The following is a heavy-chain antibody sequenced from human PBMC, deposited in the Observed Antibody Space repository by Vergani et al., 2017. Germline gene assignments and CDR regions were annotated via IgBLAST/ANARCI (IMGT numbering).Heavy chain of an antibody. CDR3: ARDSRTADYDFWSGDAFDI. V-gene: IGHV1-24*01. D-gene: IGHD3-3*01. J-gene: IGHJ3*02. CDR1: GYTLTELS. Sequence: QVQLVQSGAEVKKPGASVKVSCKVSGYTLTELSMHWVRQAPGKGLEWMGGFDPEDGETIYAQKFQGRVTMTEDTSTDTAYMELSSLRSEDTAVYYCARDSRTADYDFWSGDAFDIWGQGTMVTVSS. CDR2: FDPEDGET.